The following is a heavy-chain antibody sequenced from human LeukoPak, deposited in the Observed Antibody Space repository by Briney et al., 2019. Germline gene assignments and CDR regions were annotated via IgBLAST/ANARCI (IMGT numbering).Heavy chain of an antibody. Sequence: SETLSLTCTVSGGSINSADYYWSWIRQPPGKGLEWIVYIYYTGGTYYNPSLKSRVNISIDTSKNQFSVRLSSVTAADTAVYYCARDQGVVTALPGDFDSWGQGTLVTVSA. CDR2: IYYTGGT. CDR3: ARDQGVVTALPGDFDS. V-gene: IGHV4-30-4*01. CDR1: GGSINSADYY. D-gene: IGHD2-21*02. J-gene: IGHJ4*02.